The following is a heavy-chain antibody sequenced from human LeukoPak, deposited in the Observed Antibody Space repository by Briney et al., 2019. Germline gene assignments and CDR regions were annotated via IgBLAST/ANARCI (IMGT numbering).Heavy chain of an antibody. V-gene: IGHV3-7*01. D-gene: IGHD1-26*01. CDR3: TRDMQGSRLSLVGSQND. CDR2: MKPDGSEI. J-gene: IGHJ4*02. CDR1: GFTFTTYW. Sequence: GGSLRLSCAASGFTFTTYWMSWVRQAPGKGLEWVANMKPDGSEIFYVDSVKGRFTISRDNAMNTLYLQMNSLRAEDSALYYCTRDMQGSRLSLVGSQNDWGQGTLVTVSS.